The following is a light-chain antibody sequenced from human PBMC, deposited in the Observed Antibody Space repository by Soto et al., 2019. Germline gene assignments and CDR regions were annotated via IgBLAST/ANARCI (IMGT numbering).Light chain of an antibody. J-gene: IGLJ2*01. CDR1: SSDVGGYNY. Sequence: QSALTQPASVSGSPGQSITISCTGTSSDVGGYNYVSWYQQYPGKAPKLMIYEVTNRPSGVSNRFSGSKSGNTASLTISGLQAEDEADYYCSSYTSSSTLFVFGGGTQLTVL. CDR2: EVT. V-gene: IGLV2-14*01. CDR3: SSYTSSSTLFV.